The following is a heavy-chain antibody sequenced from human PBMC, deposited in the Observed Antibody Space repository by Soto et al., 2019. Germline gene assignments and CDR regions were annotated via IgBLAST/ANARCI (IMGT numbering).Heavy chain of an antibody. Sequence: QVQLQESGPGLVKPSQTLSLTCTVSVGSISSGDYYWSWIREPPGKGLEWIGYIYDSGSTYYNPSLKSRVTIAVDTSMNQFTPKLTSVTAADTAVYYCARDSGDVFVPWGQGTLVTVSA. CDR2: IYDSGST. V-gene: IGHV4-30-4*01. CDR1: VGSISSGDYY. D-gene: IGHD1-26*01. J-gene: IGHJ5*02. CDR3: ARDSGDVFVP.